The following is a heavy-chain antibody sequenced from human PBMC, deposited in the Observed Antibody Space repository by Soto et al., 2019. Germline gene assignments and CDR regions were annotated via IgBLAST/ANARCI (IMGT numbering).Heavy chain of an antibody. D-gene: IGHD6-13*01. V-gene: IGHV5-51*01. CDR3: ARVAGYSSSWYVNAWYYYGMDV. CDR2: IYPGDSDT. J-gene: IGHJ6*02. CDR1: GDSFTSYW. Sequence: PGESLKISCKGSGDSFTSYWIGWVRQMPGKGLEWMGIIYPGDSDTRYSPSFQGQVTISADKSISTAYLQWSSLKASDTAMYYCARVAGYSSSWYVNAWYYYGMDVWGQGTTVTVSS.